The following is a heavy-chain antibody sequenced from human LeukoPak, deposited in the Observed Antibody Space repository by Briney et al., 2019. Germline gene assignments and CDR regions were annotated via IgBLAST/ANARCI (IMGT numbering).Heavy chain of an antibody. CDR3: TRGRRATHDY. J-gene: IGHJ4*02. CDR2: IRSKAYGGTT. D-gene: IGHD1-26*01. Sequence: GGSLSLSCTASGFTFGDYSMNWVRQAPGKGLEWVGFIRSKAYGGTTEYAASVKGRFTISRDDSKSIAYLQMNSLKTEDTAVYYCTRGRRATHDYWGQGTLVTVSS. V-gene: IGHV3-49*04. CDR1: GFTFGDYS.